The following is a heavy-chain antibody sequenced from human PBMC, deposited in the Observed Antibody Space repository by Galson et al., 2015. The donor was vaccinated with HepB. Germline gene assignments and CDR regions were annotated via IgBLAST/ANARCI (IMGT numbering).Heavy chain of an antibody. CDR3: ATSDGFWSGYVSSGGNRRFKFAFDI. V-gene: IGHV1-24*01. CDR2: FDPEDGET. CDR1: GYTLTELS. Sequence: SVKVSCKVSGYTLTELSMHWVRQAPGKGLEWMGGFDPEDGETIYAQKFQGRVIMTEDTSTETAYMELSSLRSEDTAVYYCATSDGFWSGYVSSGGNRRFKFAFDIWGQGTMVTVSS. J-gene: IGHJ3*02. D-gene: IGHD3-3*01.